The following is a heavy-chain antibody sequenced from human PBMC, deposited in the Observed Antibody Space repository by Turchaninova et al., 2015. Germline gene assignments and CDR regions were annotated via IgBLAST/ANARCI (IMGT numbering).Heavy chain of an antibody. CDR2: ISYDRSNK. CDR1: GFIFSSSG. CDR3: AKDLIRIAAAGSPFDY. V-gene: IGHV3-30*18. Sequence: QVQLVEHGGGMVQPGRSRRTACAIAGFIFSSSGMQGARQAPGKGREWVAIISYDRSNKDYADAVKARCTISRDNSKNTLYLQRNSLRAEDTAVYYCAKDLIRIAAAGSPFDYWGQGTLVTVSS. D-gene: IGHD6-13*01. J-gene: IGHJ4*02.